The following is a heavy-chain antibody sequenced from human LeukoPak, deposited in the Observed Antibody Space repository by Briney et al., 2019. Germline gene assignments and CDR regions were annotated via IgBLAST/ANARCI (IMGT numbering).Heavy chain of an antibody. CDR2: ISSSGGT. CDR1: GGSIRSRTYY. D-gene: IGHD6-13*01. Sequence: SETLSLTCTVSGGSIRSRTYYWGWIRQPPGKGLEWIGSISSSGGTYYSPSLKSRVTISVNTSKNQFSLKLSSVSAADTAVYYCAGRPTSVPAAGTLWGQGTLVTVSS. CDR3: AGRPTSVPAAGTL. J-gene: IGHJ4*02. V-gene: IGHV4-39*01.